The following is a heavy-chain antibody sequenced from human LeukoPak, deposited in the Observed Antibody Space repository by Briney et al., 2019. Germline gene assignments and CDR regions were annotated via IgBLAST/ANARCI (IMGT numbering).Heavy chain of an antibody. CDR3: ARVGVYSGSYFFDY. D-gene: IGHD1-26*01. V-gene: IGHV3-72*01. CDR2: IRNKANSHTT. J-gene: IGHJ4*02. CDR1: GFTFSDHY. Sequence: GGSLRLSCAASGFTFSDHYMDWVRQAPGKGLEWVGRIRNKANSHTTEYAASVKGRFTISRDDSKNSLYLQMDSLKTEDTAVYFCARVGVYSGSYFFDYWGQGTLVTVSS.